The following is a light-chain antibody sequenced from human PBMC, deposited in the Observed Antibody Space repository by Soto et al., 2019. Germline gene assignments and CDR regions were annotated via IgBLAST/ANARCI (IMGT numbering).Light chain of an antibody. J-gene: IGLJ3*02. CDR2: AVS. Sequence: QCALTQPRSVSGSPGQSVSISCTGTNSDIGNYNLVSWYQQPPGKAPKLIISAVSRRPSGVPDRFSGSKSGNTASLTISGLQADDEADYYCWSYTTSDMWVFGGGTKLTVL. V-gene: IGLV2-11*01. CDR3: WSYTTSDMWV. CDR1: NSDIGNYNL.